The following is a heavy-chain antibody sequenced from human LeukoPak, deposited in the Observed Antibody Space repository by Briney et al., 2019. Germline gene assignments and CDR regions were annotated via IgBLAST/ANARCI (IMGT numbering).Heavy chain of an antibody. Sequence: GGSLRLSCAASGFTFSSYWMHWVRQAPGKGLVWVSRINSDGSSTSYADSVKGRFTISRDNAKNTLYLQMNSLRAEDTAVYYCARDFSSGWFGKYNWFDPWGQGTLVTVSS. D-gene: IGHD6-19*01. J-gene: IGHJ5*02. CDR2: INSDGSST. CDR3: ARDFSSGWFGKYNWFDP. V-gene: IGHV3-74*01. CDR1: GFTFSSYW.